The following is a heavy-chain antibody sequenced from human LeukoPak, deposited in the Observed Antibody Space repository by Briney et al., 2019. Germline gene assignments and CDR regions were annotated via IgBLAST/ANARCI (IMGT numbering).Heavy chain of an antibody. Sequence: SEILSLTCAVYGGSFSGYYWSWIRQPPGKGLEWIGEINHSGSTNYNPSLKSRVTISVDTSKNQFSLKLSSVTAADTAVYYCARELTYYYDSSDRGYWGQGTLVTVSS. CDR1: GGSFSGYY. D-gene: IGHD3-22*01. V-gene: IGHV4-34*01. CDR2: INHSGST. CDR3: ARELTYYYDSSDRGY. J-gene: IGHJ4*02.